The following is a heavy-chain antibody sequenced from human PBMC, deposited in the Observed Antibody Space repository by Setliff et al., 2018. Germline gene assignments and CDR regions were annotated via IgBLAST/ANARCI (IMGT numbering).Heavy chain of an antibody. CDR1: GYTLSNSI. J-gene: IGHJ3*01. Sequence: SVKVSCKASGYTLSNSILSWVRQAPGQGLEWMGWISAYNGKTYFAQKFQDRITLTTDTSTNTGYLELRGLRSDDTAVYYCAISTLSICSGGTCPNVFDVWGQGTMVTVSS. CDR2: ISAYNGKT. D-gene: IGHD2-15*01. CDR3: AISTLSICSGGTCPNVFDV. V-gene: IGHV1-18*01.